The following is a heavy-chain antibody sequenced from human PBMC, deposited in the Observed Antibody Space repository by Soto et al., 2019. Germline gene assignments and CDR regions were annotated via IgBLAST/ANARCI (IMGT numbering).Heavy chain of an antibody. CDR1: GGSISSYY. V-gene: IGHV4-59*01. Sequence: QVQLQESGPGLVKPSETLSLTCTVSGGSISSYYWSWIRQPPGKGLEWIGYIYYSGSTNYNPSLKGRVTISVDTSKNQCSLKLSSVTAADTAVYYCARELFGRSVWFDPWGQGTLVTVSS. D-gene: IGHD3-10*01. CDR3: ARELFGRSVWFDP. J-gene: IGHJ5*02. CDR2: IYYSGST.